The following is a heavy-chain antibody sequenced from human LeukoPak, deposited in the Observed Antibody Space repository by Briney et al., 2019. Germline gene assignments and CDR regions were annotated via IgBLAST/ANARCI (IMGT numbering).Heavy chain of an antibody. J-gene: IGHJ4*02. Sequence: GGSLRLSCAASGFRFSSHWMSWVRQSPGKGLEWVSGISGSGGRTYYADSVKGRFTISRDNSKNTLYLQMNSLRAEDTAVYYCAKDSRKWLPVYDYWGQGTLVTVSS. CDR2: ISGSGGRT. V-gene: IGHV3-23*01. CDR3: AKDSRKWLPVYDY. D-gene: IGHD3-22*01. CDR1: GFRFSSHW.